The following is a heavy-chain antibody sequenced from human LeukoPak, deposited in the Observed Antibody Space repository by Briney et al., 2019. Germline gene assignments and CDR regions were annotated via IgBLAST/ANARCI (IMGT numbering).Heavy chain of an antibody. CDR3: AKALENCGGDCAQYYFDY. CDR1: GFTFSSYA. CDR2: ISGSGGST. Sequence: GGSLRLSCAASGFTFSSYAMSWVRQAPGKGLEWVLGISGSGGSTYYADSVRGRFTISRDNSKNTLFLQMSRLRAEDAAVYYCAKALENCGGDCAQYYFDYWGQGTLVTVSS. D-gene: IGHD2-21*02. J-gene: IGHJ4*02. V-gene: IGHV3-23*01.